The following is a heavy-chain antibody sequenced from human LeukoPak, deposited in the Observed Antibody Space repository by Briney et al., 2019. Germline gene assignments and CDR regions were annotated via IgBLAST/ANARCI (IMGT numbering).Heavy chain of an antibody. Sequence: GGSLRLSCVASGFIFSDYWMHWVRQPPGKGLVWVSNISSDGSSTTYAASVRGRVTISRDNAKNTLYLQMNSLRAEDADVYYCVREDSVVVPAATYYYYYGMDVWGQGTTVTVSS. CDR2: ISSDGSST. V-gene: IGHV3-74*01. J-gene: IGHJ6*02. CDR1: GFIFSDYW. CDR3: VREDSVVVPAATYYYYYGMDV. D-gene: IGHD2-2*01.